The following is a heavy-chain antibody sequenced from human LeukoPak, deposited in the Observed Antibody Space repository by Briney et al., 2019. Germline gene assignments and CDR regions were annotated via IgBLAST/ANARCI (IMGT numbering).Heavy chain of an antibody. V-gene: IGHV4-61*09. Sequence: SETLSLTCTVSGGSISTGTFSWSWIRQPAGKGLEWIGEINHSGSTNYNPSLKSRVTISVDTSKNQFSLKLSSVTAADTAVYYCARLPRIFGAYYMDVWGKGTTVTVSS. CDR2: INHSGST. J-gene: IGHJ6*03. D-gene: IGHD3-3*01. CDR3: ARLPRIFGAYYMDV. CDR1: GGSISTGTFS.